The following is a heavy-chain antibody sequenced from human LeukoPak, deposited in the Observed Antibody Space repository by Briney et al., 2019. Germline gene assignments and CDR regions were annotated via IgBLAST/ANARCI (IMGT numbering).Heavy chain of an antibody. Sequence: SETLSLTCTVSGGSISSYYWSWIRQPPGKGLEWIGYIYYSGSTNYNPSLKSRVTISVDTSKNQFSLKLSSVTAADTAVYYCARKLGIAAAGGGVWFDSWGQGTLVTVSS. CDR1: GGSISSYY. CDR2: IYYSGST. J-gene: IGHJ5*01. V-gene: IGHV4-59*01. D-gene: IGHD6-13*01. CDR3: ARKLGIAAAGGGVWFDS.